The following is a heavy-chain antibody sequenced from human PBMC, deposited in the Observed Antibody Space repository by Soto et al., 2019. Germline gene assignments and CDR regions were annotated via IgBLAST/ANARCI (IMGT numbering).Heavy chain of an antibody. D-gene: IGHD5-18*01. J-gene: IGHJ4*02. Sequence: ASVKVSCKASGYTFTSYYMHWVRQAPGQGLEWMGIINPSGGSTSYAQKFQGRVTMTRDTSTSTVYMELSSLRSEDTAVYYCARDPGGADTAMAQYYFDYWGQGTLVTVSS. CDR2: INPSGGST. CDR1: GYTFTSYY. CDR3: ARDPGGADTAMAQYYFDY. V-gene: IGHV1-46*03.